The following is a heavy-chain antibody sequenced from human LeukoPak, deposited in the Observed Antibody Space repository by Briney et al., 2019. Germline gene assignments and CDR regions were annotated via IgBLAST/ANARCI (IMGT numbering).Heavy chain of an antibody. V-gene: IGHV3-21*01. J-gene: IGHJ1*01. CDR1: GFTFRSYS. CDR2: ISSSSSYI. D-gene: IGHD6-25*01. CDR3: ARDPFSAGAEYFQY. Sequence: GGSLRLSCVASGFTFRSYSMNWVRQAPGKGLEWVSSISSSSSYIYYADSVRGRFTISRDNAKNSLYLQMNSLRAEDTAVYYCARDPFSAGAEYFQYWGQGTLVTVSS.